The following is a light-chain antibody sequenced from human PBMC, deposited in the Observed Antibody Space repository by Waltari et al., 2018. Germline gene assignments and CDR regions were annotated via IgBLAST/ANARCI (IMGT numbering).Light chain of an antibody. V-gene: IGLV2-14*03. J-gene: IGLJ2*01. CDR2: DVG. Sequence: QSALTPPASVSGSPGQSISISCTGTSRDVGGSNFVSWYQRLPGQAPKLIIYDVGNRPSGVSNRFSGSKSGNTASLIISGLQADDEADYYCCSYTRSGSLVFGGGTKLTVL. CDR3: CSYTRSGSLV. CDR1: SRDVGGSNF.